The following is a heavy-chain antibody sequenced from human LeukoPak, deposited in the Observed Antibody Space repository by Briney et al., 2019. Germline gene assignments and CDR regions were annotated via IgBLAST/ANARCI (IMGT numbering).Heavy chain of an antibody. CDR1: GFTFDDYG. D-gene: IGHD1-1*01. J-gene: IGHJ4*02. Sequence: GGSLRLSCAASGFTFDDYGMSWVRQAPGKGLEWVSGINWNGGSTGYADSVKGRFTISRDNAKNSLYLQMNSLRDEDTAVYYCVKGETRTSVTGFHSWGQGTLVTVSS. V-gene: IGHV3-20*04. CDR2: INWNGGST. CDR3: VKGETRTSVTGFHS.